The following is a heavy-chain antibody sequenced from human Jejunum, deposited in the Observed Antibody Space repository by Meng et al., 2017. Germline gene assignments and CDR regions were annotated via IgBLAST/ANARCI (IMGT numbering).Heavy chain of an antibody. CDR1: GFTSDDDG. J-gene: IGHJ4*02. Sequence: VLVVESGGGVLRPGGSLRFSCAASGFTSDDDGLSWGRQAPGKGLEWVSRINWNGGSTAYADSVKGRFTISRDNAKNSLYLQMNSLRAEDTALYYCARDDNTGPGYYFNYWGQGTLVTVSS. CDR3: ARDDNTGPGYYFNY. D-gene: IGHD1-1*01. V-gene: IGHV3-20*04. CDR2: INWNGGST.